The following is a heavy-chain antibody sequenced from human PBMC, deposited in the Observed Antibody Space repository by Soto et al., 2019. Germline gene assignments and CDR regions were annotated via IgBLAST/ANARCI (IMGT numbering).Heavy chain of an antibody. J-gene: IGHJ6*02. CDR3: AREVVVFGVIIPTPMDV. Sequence: PGGSLRLSCAASGFTFSGYEMSWVRQAPGKGLEWVSYISGSGSTIYYADPVKGRFTISRDNAKDSLYLQMNSLRAEDTAVYYCAREVVVFGVIIPTPMDVWGQGTTVTVSS. CDR2: ISGSGSTI. D-gene: IGHD3-22*01. V-gene: IGHV3-48*03. CDR1: GFTFSGYE.